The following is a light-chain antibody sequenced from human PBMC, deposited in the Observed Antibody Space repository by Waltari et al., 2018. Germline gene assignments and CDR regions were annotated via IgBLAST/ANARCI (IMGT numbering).Light chain of an antibody. Sequence: QLVLTQSPSASASLGDSVKLTCTLSSGHSSNIIAWLQQQPTKDPRYLMKVNSDGSHTKGDDIPDRFSGSSSGAERYLTISSLQSEDEADYYCQTGGHGTWVVGGGTKLTVL. CDR1: SGHSSNI. CDR3: QTGGHGTWV. CDR2: VNSDGSH. V-gene: IGLV4-69*01. J-gene: IGLJ3*02.